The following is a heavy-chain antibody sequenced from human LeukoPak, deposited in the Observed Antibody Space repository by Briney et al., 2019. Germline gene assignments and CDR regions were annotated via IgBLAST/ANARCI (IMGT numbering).Heavy chain of an antibody. J-gene: IGHJ3*02. V-gene: IGHV1-24*01. Sequence: ASVKVSCKVSGYTLTELSMHWVRQAPGKGLEWMGGFDPEDGETIYAQKFQGRVTMTEDTSTDTAYMELSSLRSEDTAVYYCATDPRGMTYDSSGYDAFDIWGQGTMVTVSS. D-gene: IGHD3-22*01. CDR1: GYTLTELS. CDR2: FDPEDGET. CDR3: ATDPRGMTYDSSGYDAFDI.